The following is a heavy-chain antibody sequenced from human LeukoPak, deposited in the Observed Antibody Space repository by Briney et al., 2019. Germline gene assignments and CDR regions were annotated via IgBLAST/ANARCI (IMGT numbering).Heavy chain of an antibody. CDR3: ARGRRIAAAGLYYFDY. CDR1: GFTFSSYS. D-gene: IGHD6-13*01. CDR2: ISSSSSYI. Sequence: GGSLGLSCAASGFTFSSYSMNWVRQAPGKGLEWVSSISSSSSYIYYADSVKGRFTISRDNAKNSLYLQMNSLRAEDTAVYYCARGRRIAAAGLYYFDYWGQGTLVTVSS. V-gene: IGHV3-21*01. J-gene: IGHJ4*02.